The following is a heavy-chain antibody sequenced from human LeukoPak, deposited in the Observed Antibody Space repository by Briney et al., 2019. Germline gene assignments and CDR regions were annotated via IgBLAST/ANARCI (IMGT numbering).Heavy chain of an antibody. D-gene: IGHD3-22*01. CDR2: ISGSGGST. CDR3: AKSSGYYLEYFQH. Sequence: HAGGSLRLSCAASGFTFSSYAMSWVRQAPGKGLEWVSAISGSGGSTYYADSVKGRFTISRDNSKNTLYLQMNSLRAEDTAVYYCAKSSGYYLEYFQHWGQGTLVTVSS. V-gene: IGHV3-23*01. CDR1: GFTFSSYA. J-gene: IGHJ1*01.